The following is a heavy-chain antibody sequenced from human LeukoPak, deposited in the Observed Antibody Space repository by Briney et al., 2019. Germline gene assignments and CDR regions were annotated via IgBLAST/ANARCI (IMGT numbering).Heavy chain of an antibody. D-gene: IGHD4-17*01. CDR1: GGSLRNHY. V-gene: IGHV4-34*01. Sequence: SETLSLTCAVSGGSLRNHYLTWIRQSPGKRLEWIGLINSAGTTVYDPSLKSRVSISIDTSKNQFSLTMRSMTATDTAVYYCARDEVGHYALALWGQGTPVTVSS. CDR3: ARDEVGHYALAL. CDR2: INSAGTT. J-gene: IGHJ5*02.